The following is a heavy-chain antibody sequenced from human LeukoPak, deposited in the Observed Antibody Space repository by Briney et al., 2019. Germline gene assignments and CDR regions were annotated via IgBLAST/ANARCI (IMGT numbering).Heavy chain of an antibody. CDR1: GYTLTGYY. Sequence: ASVKVSCKASGYTLTGYYMHWVRQAPGQGLEWMGWINPNSGGTNYAQKFQGRGTMTRDTSISTAYMELSRLRSDDTAVYYCARDVYYPNWFDPWGQGTLVTVSS. D-gene: IGHD3-22*01. V-gene: IGHV1-2*02. CDR2: INPNSGGT. CDR3: ARDVYYPNWFDP. J-gene: IGHJ5*02.